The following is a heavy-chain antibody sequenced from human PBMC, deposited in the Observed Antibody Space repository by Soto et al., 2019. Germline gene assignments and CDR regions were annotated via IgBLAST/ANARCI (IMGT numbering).Heavy chain of an antibody. CDR1: GYSFTSYW. Sequence: PGESLKISCKGSGYSFTSYWISWVRQMPGKGLEWMGRIDPSDSYTNYSPSFQGHVAISADKSISTAYLQWSSLKASDTAMYYCARALKDRNYYYGMDVWGQGTTVTVS. V-gene: IGHV5-10-1*01. J-gene: IGHJ6*02. CDR3: ARALKDRNYYYGMDV. CDR2: IDPSDSYT.